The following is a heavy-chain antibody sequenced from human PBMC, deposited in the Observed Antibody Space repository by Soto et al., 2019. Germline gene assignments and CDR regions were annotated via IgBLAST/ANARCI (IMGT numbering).Heavy chain of an antibody. V-gene: IGHV3-23*01. CDR2: ISGSGGST. CDR1: GFTFSSYA. D-gene: IGHD6-6*01. Sequence: TGGSLRLSCAASGFTFSSYAMSWVRQAPGKGLEWVSAISGSGGSTYYADSVKGRFTISRDNSKNTLYLQMNSLRAEDTAVYYCAKVLSRSRLAFYYFDYWGQGALVTVSS. J-gene: IGHJ4*02. CDR3: AKVLSRSRLAFYYFDY.